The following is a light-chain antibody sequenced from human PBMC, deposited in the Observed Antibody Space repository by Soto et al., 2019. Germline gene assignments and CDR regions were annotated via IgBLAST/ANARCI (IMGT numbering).Light chain of an antibody. J-gene: IGLJ1*01. Sequence: QSALTQPASVSGSPGQSITISCTGTSSDVGGYNYVSWYQQHPGKAPKLMIYEVSNRTSGVSNRFSGSKSGNTASLTISGLQAEEEADYYCSSYTSSSTLPYVFGTGTKVTVL. V-gene: IGLV2-14*01. CDR1: SSDVGGYNY. CDR3: SSYTSSSTLPYV. CDR2: EVS.